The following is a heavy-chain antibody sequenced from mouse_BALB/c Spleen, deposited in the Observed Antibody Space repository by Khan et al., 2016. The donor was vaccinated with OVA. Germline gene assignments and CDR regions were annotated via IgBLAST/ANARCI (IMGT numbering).Heavy chain of an antibody. V-gene: IGHV3-2*02. CDR1: GYSITSDYT. Sequence: EVQLQESGPGLVKPSQSLSLTCTVTGYSITSDYTWNWIRQFPGNKLEWMGFISYSGNTRYNPSLKSRISITRDTSKNQFFQQLNSVTSEDTATYYCARKDYYDYDPFPYWGQGTLVTVSA. D-gene: IGHD2-4*01. CDR3: ARKDYYDYDPFPY. CDR2: ISYSGNT. J-gene: IGHJ3*01.